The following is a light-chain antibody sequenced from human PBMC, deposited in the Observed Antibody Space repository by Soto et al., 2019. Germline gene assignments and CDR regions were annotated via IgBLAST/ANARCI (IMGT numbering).Light chain of an antibody. Sequence: WAQHPATLSLSPGERAPRSCRSSQSVSSYLAWYRQKPGQSPRLLIYDASNRATGIPARFSGSGSGTDFTLTISSLEPEDFAVYYCQQRSNWRWLTFGGGTKVDI. CDR3: QQRSNWRWLT. J-gene: IGKJ4*01. CDR1: QSVSSY. V-gene: IGKV3-11*01. CDR2: DAS.